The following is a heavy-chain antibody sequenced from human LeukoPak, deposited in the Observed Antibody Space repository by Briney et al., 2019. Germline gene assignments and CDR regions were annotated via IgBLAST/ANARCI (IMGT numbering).Heavy chain of an antibody. CDR3: TRAVNVDYGDY. J-gene: IGHJ4*02. CDR2: IRSKAYGGTT. CDR1: GFTFGDYA. D-gene: IGHD2-21*01. V-gene: IGHV3-49*04. Sequence: GGSLRLSCTASGFTFGDYAMSWVRQAPGKGLEWVGFIRSKAYGGTTEYAASVKGRFTISRDDSKSIAYLQMNSLKTEDTAVYYCTRAVNVDYGDYWGQGTLVTVSS.